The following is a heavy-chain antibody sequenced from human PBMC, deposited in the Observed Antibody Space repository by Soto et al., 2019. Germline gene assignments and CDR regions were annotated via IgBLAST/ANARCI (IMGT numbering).Heavy chain of an antibody. V-gene: IGHV4-59*08. Sequence: PSETLSLTCTVSGGSISISYWSWIRQPPGKGLEWIGYIYDSGSTYYNSSLKSRVTMSVDTSKNQFSLNLSSVTAADTAVYYCARWGYSYGVFDYWGQGTLVTVSS. D-gene: IGHD5-18*01. CDR1: GGSISISY. CDR3: ARWGYSYGVFDY. CDR2: IYDSGST. J-gene: IGHJ4*02.